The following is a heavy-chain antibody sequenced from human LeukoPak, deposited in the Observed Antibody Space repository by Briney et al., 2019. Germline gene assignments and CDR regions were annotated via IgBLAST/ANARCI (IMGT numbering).Heavy chain of an antibody. Sequence: PSETLSLTCTVSGGSINSGTYLWGCIRQSPGKGLEWIGSISSSGNTYYNPSLKSRVTVSVDTSKNQFSLRLTSVTAADTAVYFCARGYFDTRHSSNPFDYWGQGALVTVSS. CDR1: GGSINSGTYL. CDR3: ARGYFDTRHSSNPFDY. V-gene: IGHV4-39*07. J-gene: IGHJ4*02. CDR2: ISSSGNT. D-gene: IGHD3-22*01.